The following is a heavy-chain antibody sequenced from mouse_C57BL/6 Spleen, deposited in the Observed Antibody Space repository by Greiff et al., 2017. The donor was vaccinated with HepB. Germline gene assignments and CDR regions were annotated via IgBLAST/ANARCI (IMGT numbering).Heavy chain of an antibody. CDR3: ARHGSMVTYAMDD. Sequence: EVMLVESGGDLVKPGGSLKLSCAASGFTFSSYGMSWVRQTPDKRLEWVATISSGGSYTYYPDSVKGRFTISRDNAKNTLYLQMSSLKSEDTAMYYSARHGSMVTYAMDDWGQGTSVTVSS. D-gene: IGHD2-2*01. J-gene: IGHJ4*01. CDR2: ISSGGSYT. CDR1: GFTFSSYG. V-gene: IGHV5-6*02.